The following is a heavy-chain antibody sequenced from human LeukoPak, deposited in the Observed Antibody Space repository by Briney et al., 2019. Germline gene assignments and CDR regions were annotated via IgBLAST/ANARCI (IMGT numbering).Heavy chain of an antibody. V-gene: IGHV3-23*01. CDR1: GFTFRSYA. D-gene: IGHD3-16*01. Sequence: GGSLRLSCAASGFTFRSYAMSWVRQAPGKGLEWVSAMSDSGDRTYYADSVKGRFTISRDNSKNTLYLQMNSLRAEDKAVYYCAKEIGASLPFDYWGQGTLVTVSS. CDR2: MSDSGDRT. CDR3: AKEIGASLPFDY. J-gene: IGHJ4*02.